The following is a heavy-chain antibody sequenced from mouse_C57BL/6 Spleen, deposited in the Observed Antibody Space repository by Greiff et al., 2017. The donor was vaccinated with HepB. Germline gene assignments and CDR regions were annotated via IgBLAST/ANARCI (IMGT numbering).Heavy chain of an antibody. D-gene: IGHD1-1*01. Sequence: EVKLQESGPGLVKPSQSLSLTCSVTGYSITSGYYWNWIRQFPGNKLEWMGYISYDGSNNYNPSLKNRISITRDTSKNQFFLKLNSVTTEDTATYYCARHYHGSSPYAMDYWGQGTSVTVSS. J-gene: IGHJ4*01. CDR3: ARHYHGSSPYAMDY. V-gene: IGHV3-6*01. CDR1: GYSITSGYY. CDR2: ISYDGSN.